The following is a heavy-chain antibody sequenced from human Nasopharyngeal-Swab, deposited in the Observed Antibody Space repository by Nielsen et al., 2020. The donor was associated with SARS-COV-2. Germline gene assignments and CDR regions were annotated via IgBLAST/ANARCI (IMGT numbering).Heavy chain of an antibody. V-gene: IGHV1-8*03. J-gene: IGHJ6*02. Sequence: ASVKVSCKASGYTFTSYGISWVRRATGQGLEWMGWMNPNSGNTGYAQKFQGRVTITRNTSISTAYMELSSLRSEDTAVYYCARGGIVVVPAAPSDYYYGMDVWGQGTTVTVSS. CDR2: MNPNSGNT. CDR3: ARGGIVVVPAAPSDYYYGMDV. CDR1: GYTFTSYG. D-gene: IGHD2-2*01.